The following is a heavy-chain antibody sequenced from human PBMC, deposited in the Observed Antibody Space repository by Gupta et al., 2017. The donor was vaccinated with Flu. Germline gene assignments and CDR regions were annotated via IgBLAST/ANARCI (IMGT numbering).Heavy chain of an antibody. J-gene: IGHJ6*02. Sequence: EVQLVESGGGLVHLGGSLRLSCAASGFTFSSYSMNWVRQAPGKGLEWVSYISSSSNTIYYADSVKGRFTISRDNAKNSLYLQMNSLRDEDTAVYYCARVPITGRLGGMDVWGQGTTVTVSS. D-gene: IGHD7-27*01. CDR3: ARVPITGRLGGMDV. CDR2: ISSSSNTI. CDR1: GFTFSSYS. V-gene: IGHV3-48*02.